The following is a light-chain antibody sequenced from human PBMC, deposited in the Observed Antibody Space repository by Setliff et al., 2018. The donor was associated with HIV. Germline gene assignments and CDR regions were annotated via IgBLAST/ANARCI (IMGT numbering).Light chain of an antibody. V-gene: IGLV1-40*01. CDR3: QSYDNSLSVLYV. J-gene: IGLJ1*01. CDR1: SSNIGAGYD. CDR2: DNS. Sequence: QSVLTQPPSVSGAPGQRVTISCTGSSSNIGAGYDVHWYQQLPGTAPKLLIYDNSNRPSGVPDRFSGSKSGTSASLAITGLQAEDEADYYCQSYDNSLSVLYVFGTGTKV.